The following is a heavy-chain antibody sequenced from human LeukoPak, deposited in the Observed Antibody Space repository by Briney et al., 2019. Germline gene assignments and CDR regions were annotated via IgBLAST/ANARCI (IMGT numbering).Heavy chain of an antibody. D-gene: IGHD3-22*01. V-gene: IGHV3-9*01. CDR1: GFSFDDYA. J-gene: IGHJ4*02. Sequence: GGSLRLSCAASGFSFDDYAMHWVRQVPGKGLEWVSGLSWNTISMGYADSVKGRFTISRDNAKNSLYLQMNSLRPEDTALYYCVKDRTYYYDSNGYFDYWGQGTLVTVSP. CDR3: VKDRTYYYDSNGYFDY. CDR2: LSWNTISM.